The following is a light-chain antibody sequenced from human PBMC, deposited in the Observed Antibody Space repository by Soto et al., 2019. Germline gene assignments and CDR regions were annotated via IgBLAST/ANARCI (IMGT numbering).Light chain of an antibody. CDR3: QQRPNWPLT. J-gene: IGKJ4*01. CDR2: DAS. CDR1: QSISSH. V-gene: IGKV3-11*01. Sequence: EIVLTQSPATLSLSPGERATLSCRASQSISSHLAWYQQKPGQAPRLLIYDASNRATSIPVRFSGSGSGTDFTLTTNGLEPEDFAVYYCQQRPNWPLTFGGGTKVENK.